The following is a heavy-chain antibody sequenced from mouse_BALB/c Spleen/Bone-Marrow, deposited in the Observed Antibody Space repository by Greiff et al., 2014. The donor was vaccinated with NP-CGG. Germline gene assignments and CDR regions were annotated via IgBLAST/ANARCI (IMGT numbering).Heavy chain of an antibody. CDR1: GFSLTGYG. J-gene: IGHJ3*01. V-gene: IGHV2-6-7*01. D-gene: IGHD3-3*01. CDR3: ASSAVRKTGFAY. Sequence: VQLQQSGPGLVAPSQSLSITCTVSGFSLTGYGVNWVRQPPGKGLEWLGMIWGDGSTDYNSAFKSRLSISKDNSKSQVFLKMNSLQTDDTARYYCASSAVRKTGFAYWGQGTLVTVSA. CDR2: IWGDGST.